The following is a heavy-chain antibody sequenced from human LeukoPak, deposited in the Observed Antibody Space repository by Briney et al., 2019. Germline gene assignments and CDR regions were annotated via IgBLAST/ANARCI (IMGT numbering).Heavy chain of an antibody. D-gene: IGHD2-2*01. CDR1: GGSISSYY. Sequence: PSETLSLTCTVSGGSISSYYWSWIRQPPGKGLEWIGHIYYSGSTNYNPSLKSRVTISVDTSKNQFSLKLSSVTAADTAVYYCARARYHGADFDYWGQGTLVTVSS. CDR3: ARARYHGADFDY. V-gene: IGHV4-59*01. CDR2: IYYSGST. J-gene: IGHJ4*02.